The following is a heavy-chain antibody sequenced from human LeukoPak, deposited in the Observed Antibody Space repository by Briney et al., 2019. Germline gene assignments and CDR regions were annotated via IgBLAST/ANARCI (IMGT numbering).Heavy chain of an antibody. Sequence: TGGSLRLSCAASGFTFSSYAMSWVRQAPGKGLEWVSSISSSSSYIYYADSVKGRFTISRDNAKNSLYLQMNSLRAEDTAVYYCARDHFYDSSGSYYYYYYAMDVWGQGTTVTVSS. CDR3: ARDHFYDSSGSYYYYYYAMDV. D-gene: IGHD3-22*01. CDR1: GFTFSSYA. V-gene: IGHV3-21*01. CDR2: ISSSSSYI. J-gene: IGHJ6*02.